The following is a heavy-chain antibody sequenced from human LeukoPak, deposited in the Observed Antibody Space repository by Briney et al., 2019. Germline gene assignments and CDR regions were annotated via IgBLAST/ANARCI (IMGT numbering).Heavy chain of an antibody. V-gene: IGHV3-30*02. CDR1: GFSFSDSG. CDR2: VRFEGSIK. D-gene: IGHD1-14*01. CDR3: AKEYNIAYDS. J-gene: IGHJ4*02. Sequence: GGSLRLSCAVSGFSFSDSGMYWVRQPPGKGLEWVAFVRFEGSIKFYADSVKGRFTISRDNSRNTLYLQMNSLRAEDTSVYYCAKEYNIAYDSWGQGALVIVST.